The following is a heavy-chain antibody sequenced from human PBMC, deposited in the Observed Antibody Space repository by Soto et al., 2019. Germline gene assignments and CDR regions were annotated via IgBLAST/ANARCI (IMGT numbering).Heavy chain of an antibody. V-gene: IGHV3-53*01. CDR1: GVTVSSNY. CDR2: IYSGGST. J-gene: IGHJ1*01. Sequence: EGSLRLSCAVSGVTVSSNYMSWVRQAPGKGLEWVSVIYSGGSTYYADSVKGRFTISRDNSKNTLYLQMKSLRAEDTAVYYCAKDRSCSGGSCYSGEYFQHWGQGTMVTVSS. D-gene: IGHD2-15*01. CDR3: AKDRSCSGGSCYSGEYFQH.